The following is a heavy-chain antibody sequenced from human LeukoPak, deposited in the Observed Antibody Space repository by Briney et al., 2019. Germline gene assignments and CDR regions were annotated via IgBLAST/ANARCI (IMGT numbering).Heavy chain of an antibody. D-gene: IGHD2-2*01. CDR2: IKQDGSEK. V-gene: IGHV3-7*05. CDR3: ARGRGYCSSTSCYFFGFDY. Sequence: GGSLRLSSAAPVFTFSSYWMSWVCHAPGKRLGWVANIKQDGSEKYYVDSVKGRFTISRDNAKNSLYLQMNSLRAEDTAVYYCARGRGYCSSTSCYFFGFDYWGQGTLVTVSS. J-gene: IGHJ4*02. CDR1: VFTFSSYW.